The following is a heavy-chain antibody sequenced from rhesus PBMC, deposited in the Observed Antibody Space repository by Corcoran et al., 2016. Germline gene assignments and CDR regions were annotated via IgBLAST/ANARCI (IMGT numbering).Heavy chain of an antibody. V-gene: IGHV3S5*01. CDR2: INSGGGST. Sequence: EVQLVETGGGLVQPGGSLKLSCAASGFTFSSYGMSWVRQAPGKGLEWVSAINSGGGSTYYADSVTGRFTISRYNSKNTLSLQMNSLRAEDTAVYYCAKGGKGYSNYGYLDYWGQGVLVTVSS. D-gene: IGHD4-23*01. CDR1: GFTFSSYG. CDR3: AKGGKGYSNYGYLDY. J-gene: IGHJ4*01.